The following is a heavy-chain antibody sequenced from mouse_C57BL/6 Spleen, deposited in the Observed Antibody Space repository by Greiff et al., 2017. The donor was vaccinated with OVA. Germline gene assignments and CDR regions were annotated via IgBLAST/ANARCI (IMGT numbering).Heavy chain of an antibody. CDR3: ARPYYGNFLDY. CDR1: GYTFTSYW. CDR2: IYPGSGST. J-gene: IGHJ4*01. V-gene: IGHV1-55*01. D-gene: IGHD2-10*01. Sequence: VKLMESGAELVKPGASVKMSCKASGYTFTSYWITWVKQRPGQGLEWIGDIYPGSGSTNYNEKFKSKATLTVDTSSSTAYMQLSSLTSEDSAVYYCARPYYGNFLDYWGQGTSVTVSS.